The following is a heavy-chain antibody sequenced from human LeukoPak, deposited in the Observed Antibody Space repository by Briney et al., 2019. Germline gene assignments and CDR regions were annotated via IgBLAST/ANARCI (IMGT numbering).Heavy chain of an antibody. CDR1: GGSVSSGTYY. J-gene: IGHJ5*02. V-gene: IGHV4-61*01. Sequence: SETLSLTCTVSGGSVSSGTYYWTWIRQPPGKGLEWIGYISYSGATKYSPSLKSRVTITVDTSKNQFSLKLTSVTAADTAVYYCARNVSRGFDPWGQGTLVTVSS. CDR3: ARNVSRGFDP. D-gene: IGHD3-10*01. CDR2: ISYSGAT.